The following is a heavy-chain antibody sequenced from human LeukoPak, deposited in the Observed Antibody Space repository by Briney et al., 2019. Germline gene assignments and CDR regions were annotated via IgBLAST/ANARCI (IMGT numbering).Heavy chain of an antibody. CDR1: GFTFSSYA. V-gene: IGHV3-33*01. Sequence: GRSLRLSCAASGFTFSSYAMHWVRQAPGKGLEWVAIIWYDGSNKYYADSVKGRFTISRDNSKNTLYLQMNSLRAEDTAVYYCARQLGIFGGNMDFWGQGTLVTVSS. D-gene: IGHD7-27*01. CDR3: ARQLGIFGGNMDF. J-gene: IGHJ4*02. CDR2: IWYDGSNK.